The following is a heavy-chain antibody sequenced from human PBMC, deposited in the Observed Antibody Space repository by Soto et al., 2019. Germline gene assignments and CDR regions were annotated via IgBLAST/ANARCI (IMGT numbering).Heavy chain of an antibody. J-gene: IGHJ4*02. CDR2: ISAHNGNT. CDR1: GYAFTTYG. V-gene: IGHV1-18*01. CDR3: ARGRCGDY. Sequence: QVHLVQSGAEVKKPGASVKVSCKGSGYAFTTYGITWVRQAPGQGLEWMGWISAHNGNTNYAQKLQGRVTVTRDTSTSTASMELRSLRSDDTAVYYCARGRCGDYWGQGALVTVSS.